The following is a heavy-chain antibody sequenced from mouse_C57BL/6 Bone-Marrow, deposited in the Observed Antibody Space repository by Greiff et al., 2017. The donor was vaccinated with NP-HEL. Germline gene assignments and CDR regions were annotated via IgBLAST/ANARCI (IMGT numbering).Heavy chain of an antibody. CDR1: GYTFTSYW. Sequence: QVQLQQSGAELVKPGASVKLSCKASGYTFTSYWMQWVKQRPGQGLEWIGEIDPSDSYTNYNQKFKGKATLTVDTSSSTAYMQLSSLTSEDSAVYYCARGFNWDFDYWGQGTTLTVSS. CDR3: ARGFNWDFDY. CDR2: IDPSDSYT. J-gene: IGHJ2*01. D-gene: IGHD4-1*01. V-gene: IGHV1-50*01.